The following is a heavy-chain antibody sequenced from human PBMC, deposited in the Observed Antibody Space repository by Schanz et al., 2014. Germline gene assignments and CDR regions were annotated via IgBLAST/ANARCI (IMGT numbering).Heavy chain of an antibody. J-gene: IGHJ4*02. V-gene: IGHV3-33*01. Sequence: QVHLVESGGGVVQPGRSLRLSCAASGFTFSSYGMHWVRQAPGRGLEWVALIWYDGSNKYYAESVKGRFTISRDNPKNTLYLQMNSLRVEDTALYYCARDRSNNFDYWGQGTLVTVSS. CDR1: GFTFSSYG. D-gene: IGHD2-2*01. CDR2: IWYDGSNK. CDR3: ARDRSNNFDY.